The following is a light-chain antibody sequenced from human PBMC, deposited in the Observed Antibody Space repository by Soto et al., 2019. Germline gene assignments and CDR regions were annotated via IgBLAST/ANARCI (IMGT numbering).Light chain of an antibody. CDR3: QSYDSSLSGWV. Sequence: QTVVTQPPSVPGAPGQRVTISCTGSSSNIGAGYDVHWYQQLPGTAPKLLIYGNSNRPSGVPDRFSGSKSGTSASLAITGLRAEDEADYYCQSYDSSLSGWVFGGGTKLTVL. CDR2: GNS. CDR1: SSNIGAGYD. V-gene: IGLV1-40*01. J-gene: IGLJ3*02.